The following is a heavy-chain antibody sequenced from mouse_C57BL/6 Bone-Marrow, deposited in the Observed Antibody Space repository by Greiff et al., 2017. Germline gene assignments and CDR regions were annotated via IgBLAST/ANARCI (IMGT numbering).Heavy chain of an antibody. CDR2: IDPSDSYT. J-gene: IGHJ2*01. V-gene: IGHV1-50*01. CDR1: GYTFTSYW. D-gene: IGHD2-14*01. CDR3: ARRYPRDY. Sequence: QVQLQQPGAELVKPGASVKLSCKASGYTFTSYWMQWVKQRPGQGLEWIGEIDPSDSYTNYNQKFKGKATLTVDTSSSTAYMQLSSLTSEDSAVYYCARRYPRDYWGQGTTLTVSS.